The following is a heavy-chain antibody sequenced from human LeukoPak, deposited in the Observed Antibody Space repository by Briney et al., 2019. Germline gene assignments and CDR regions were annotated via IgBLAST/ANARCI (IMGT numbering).Heavy chain of an antibody. D-gene: IGHD6-13*01. CDR2: ISWNSGSI. CDR3: AKVTGSSWYGGVDY. J-gene: IGHJ4*02. CDR1: GFTFDDYA. Sequence: GGSLRLSCAASGFTFDDYAMHWVRHAPGKGLEWVSGISWNSGSIGYADSVKGRFTISRDNAKNSLYLQMNSLRAEDTALYYCAKVTGSSWYGGVDYWGQGTLVTVSS. V-gene: IGHV3-9*01.